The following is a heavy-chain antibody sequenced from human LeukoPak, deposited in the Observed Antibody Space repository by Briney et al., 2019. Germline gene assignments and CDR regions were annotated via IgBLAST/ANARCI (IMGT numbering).Heavy chain of an antibody. CDR1: GYSFTSYW. D-gene: IGHD6-19*01. CDR2: IYPGDSDT. V-gene: IGHV5-51*01. Sequence: GESLKISCKGSGYSFTSYWIGWVRQMPGKGLEWMGIIYPGDSDTRYSPFFQGQVTISADKSIRTAYLQWNSLKASDTAMYYCARPGLFNAFDIWGQGTMVTVSS. CDR3: ARPGLFNAFDI. J-gene: IGHJ3*02.